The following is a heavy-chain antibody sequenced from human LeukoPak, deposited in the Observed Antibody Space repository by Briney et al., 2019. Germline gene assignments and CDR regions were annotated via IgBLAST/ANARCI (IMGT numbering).Heavy chain of an antibody. Sequence: PSETLSLTCTVSGDSISSSYWSWIRQPPGKGLEWIGHIYYSGSTNYNPSLKSRVTISVTKNQFSLKLSSVNAADTAVYFCARSAAGLSYGMDVWGQGTTVTVSS. D-gene: IGHD6-13*01. J-gene: IGHJ6*02. CDR1: GDSISSSY. V-gene: IGHV4-59*08. CDR3: ARSAAGLSYGMDV. CDR2: IYYSGST.